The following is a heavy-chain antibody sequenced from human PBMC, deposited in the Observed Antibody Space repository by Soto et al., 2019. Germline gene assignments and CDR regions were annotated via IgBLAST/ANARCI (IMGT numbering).Heavy chain of an antibody. Sequence: ASVNVSCKASGYTFTIYGISWVRQAPGQGLEWMGWISAYNGNTNYAQKLQGRVTMTTDTSTSTAYMELRSLRSDDTAVYYCARDGYSSSWYYFDYWGQGTLVTVSS. CDR1: GYTFTIYG. CDR2: ISAYNGNT. J-gene: IGHJ4*02. V-gene: IGHV1-18*01. CDR3: ARDGYSSSWYYFDY. D-gene: IGHD6-13*01.